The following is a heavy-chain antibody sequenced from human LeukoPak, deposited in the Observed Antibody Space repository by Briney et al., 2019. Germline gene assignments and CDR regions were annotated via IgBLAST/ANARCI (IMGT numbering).Heavy chain of an antibody. CDR3: AKDQGQAVVPRRFDN. CDR1: GFIFSNFA. V-gene: IGHV3-23*01. Sequence: GGSLRLSCAASGFIFSNFAMSWVRQAPGKGLEWVSTIYYSGGNTYSADSVKGRFTISRDNAKNTLYLQMNSLRAEDTAVYYCAKDQGQAVVPRRFDNWGQGTLVTVSS. CDR2: IYYSGGNT. D-gene: IGHD2-2*01. J-gene: IGHJ4*02.